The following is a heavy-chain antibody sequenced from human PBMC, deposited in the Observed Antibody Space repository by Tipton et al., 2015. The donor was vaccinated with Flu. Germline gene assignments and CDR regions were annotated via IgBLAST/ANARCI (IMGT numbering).Heavy chain of an antibody. CDR1: GASLRDYT. V-gene: IGHV4-59*08. J-gene: IGHJ4*02. D-gene: IGHD6-13*01. CDR2: SFYPGST. Sequence: TLSLTCHVSGASLRDYTWSWIRQSPVRGLEWIGSSFYPGSTNHSPSLKSRLTISFDTRKNQFSLNLNSVTAADSAVYYCARGIYISSSWYVGRGDPNKNDYWGQGTLVTVSS. CDR3: ARGIYISSSWYVGRGDPNKNDY.